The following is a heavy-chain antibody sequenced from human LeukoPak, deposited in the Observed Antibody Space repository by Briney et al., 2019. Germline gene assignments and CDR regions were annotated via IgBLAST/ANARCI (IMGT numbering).Heavy chain of an antibody. CDR1: GGSISSYY. J-gene: IGHJ4*02. CDR3: ARFQERGIAAAATPLYY. Sequence: SETLSLTCTVSGGSISSYYWSWIRQPPGKGLEWIGYIYYSGSTNYNPSLKSRVTISVDTSKNQFSLKLSSVTAADTAVYYCARFQERGIAAAATPLYYWGQGTLVTVSS. V-gene: IGHV4-59*01. D-gene: IGHD6-13*01. CDR2: IYYSGST.